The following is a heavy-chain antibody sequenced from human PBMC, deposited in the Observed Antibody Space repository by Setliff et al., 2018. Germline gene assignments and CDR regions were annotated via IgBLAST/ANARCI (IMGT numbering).Heavy chain of an antibody. CDR3: VRDGRAEPAET. CDR1: GYRFTTYW. Sequence: RGESLKISCKGSGYRFTTYWIGWVRQMPGKGLEWMGIVFSGDSDTRYSPSFQGQVTISADKSISTAYLQWSSLKASDTAMYYCVRDGRAEPAETWGQGTLVTVSS. D-gene: IGHD6-19*01. CDR2: VFSGDSDT. J-gene: IGHJ5*02. V-gene: IGHV5-51*01.